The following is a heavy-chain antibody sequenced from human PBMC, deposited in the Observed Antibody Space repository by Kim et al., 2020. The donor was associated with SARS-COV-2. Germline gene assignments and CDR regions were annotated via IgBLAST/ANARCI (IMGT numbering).Heavy chain of an antibody. V-gene: IGHV1-18*01. D-gene: IGHD2-21*02. Sequence: ASVKVSCKASGYTFAAYGISWVRQARGRGLEWMGGIGAYNGMSDYGQTFHDRITMTTDISSSIAYLTVRSLRSDDTAIYYCARGGRGDHFYNGMDVWGQGTAVIVSS. J-gene: IGHJ6*02. CDR1: GYTFAAYG. CDR2: IGAYNGMS. CDR3: ARGGRGDHFYNGMDV.